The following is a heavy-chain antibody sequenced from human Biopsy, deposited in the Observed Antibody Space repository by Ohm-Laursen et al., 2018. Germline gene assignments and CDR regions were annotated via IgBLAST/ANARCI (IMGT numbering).Heavy chain of an antibody. CDR1: EFLFSRVW. D-gene: IGHD2-15*01. J-gene: IGHJ4*02. Sequence: SLRLSCTASEFLFSRVWMYWVRQAPGKGLVWVSRINSDGSSTNYADAVRGRFTISRDNAKNTVFLQMNSLRAEDTAVCYCARAYPPPGRRLVVVAGDFDCWGQGPRVTVSS. CDR3: ARAYPPPGRRLVVVAGDFDC. CDR2: INSDGSST. V-gene: IGHV3-74*01.